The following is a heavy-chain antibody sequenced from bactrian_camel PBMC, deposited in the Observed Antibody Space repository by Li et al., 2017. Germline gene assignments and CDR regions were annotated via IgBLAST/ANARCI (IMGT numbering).Heavy chain of an antibody. CDR2: IYSGGGST. J-gene: IGHJ4*01. CDR1: GYTDSMTC. D-gene: IGHD1*01. V-gene: IGHV3S1*01. Sequence: HVQLVESGGGSVQAGGYLNLSCAASGYTDSMTCFGWFRQAPGKEREGVALIYSGGGSTAYVDSVKGRFTISRDKAKNTLYLQMNNLNPEDTAMYYCATASRLWDCGSFDWTKYNFLGQGTQVTVS. CDR3: ATASRLWDCGSFDWTKYNF.